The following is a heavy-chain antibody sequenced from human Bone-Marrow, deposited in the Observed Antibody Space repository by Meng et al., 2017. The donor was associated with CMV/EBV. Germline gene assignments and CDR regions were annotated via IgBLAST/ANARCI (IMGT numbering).Heavy chain of an antibody. CDR1: GFTFSSYG. Sequence: GESLKISCAASGFTFSSYGMHWVRQAPGKGLEWVAFIRYDGSNKYYADSVKGRFTISRDNSKNTLYLQMNSLRAEETAVYYCAKVRGFVVVPAADWGQGTLVTGSS. CDR3: AKVRGFVVVPAAD. V-gene: IGHV3-30*02. CDR2: IRYDGSNK. J-gene: IGHJ4*02. D-gene: IGHD2-2*01.